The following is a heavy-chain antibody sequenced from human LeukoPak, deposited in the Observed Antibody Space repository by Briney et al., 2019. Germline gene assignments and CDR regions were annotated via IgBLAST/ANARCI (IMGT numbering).Heavy chain of an antibody. D-gene: IGHD1-26*01. J-gene: IGHJ6*02. Sequence: SETLSLTCTVSGVSISGGGYYWSWLRQHPGKGLVWIGYIYYSGSTYYNPSLKSRVTISVDTSKNQISLKVSSVTAADTAVYYCARGRSNYYGMDVWGQGTTVTVSS. CDR2: IYYSGST. CDR1: GVSISGGGYY. V-gene: IGHV4-31*03. CDR3: ARGRSNYYGMDV.